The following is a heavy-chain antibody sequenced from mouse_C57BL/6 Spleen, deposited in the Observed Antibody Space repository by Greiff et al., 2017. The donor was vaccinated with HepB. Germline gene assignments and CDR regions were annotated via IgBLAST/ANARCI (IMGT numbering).Heavy chain of an antibody. CDR1: GYTFTDYN. Sequence: EVQLQQSGPELVKPGASVKIPCKASGYTFTDYNMDWVKQSHGKSLEWIGDINPNNGGTFYNQKFKGKATLTVDKSSSPAYMELRSLTSADTAVYYCASGDSNPYYYAMDYWGQGTSVTVSS. V-gene: IGHV1-18*01. J-gene: IGHJ4*01. D-gene: IGHD2-5*01. CDR2: INPNNGGT. CDR3: ASGDSNPYYYAMDY.